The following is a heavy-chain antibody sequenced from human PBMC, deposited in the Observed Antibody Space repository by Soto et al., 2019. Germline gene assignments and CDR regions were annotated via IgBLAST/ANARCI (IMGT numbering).Heavy chain of an antibody. CDR3: TKASYSNYDPTDY. CDR1: GFTFSNAW. V-gene: IGHV3-15*01. J-gene: IGHJ4*02. Sequence: EVQLVESGGGLVRPGGSLRLSCAVSGFTFSNAWMTWVRQAPGKGLEWVGRIKSKTGGGTADYAAPVKGRFTISRDDSKNTLYLLMNGLKTEDTAIYYCTKASYSNYDPTDYWVQGTLVTVSS. CDR2: IKSKTGGGTA. D-gene: IGHD4-4*01.